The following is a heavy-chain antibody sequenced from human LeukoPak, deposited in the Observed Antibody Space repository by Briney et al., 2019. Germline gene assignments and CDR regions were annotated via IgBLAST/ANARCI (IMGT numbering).Heavy chain of an antibody. Sequence: ASVKVSCKASGGTFSSYAISWVRQAPGQGLEWMGIINPSGGSTSYAQKFQGRVTMTRDTSTSTVYMELSSLRSEDTAVYYCARQEVVPKGSIGPYWGQGTLVTVSS. D-gene: IGHD2-2*01. CDR2: INPSGGST. CDR1: GGTFSSYA. CDR3: ARQEVVPKGSIGPY. J-gene: IGHJ4*02. V-gene: IGHV1-46*01.